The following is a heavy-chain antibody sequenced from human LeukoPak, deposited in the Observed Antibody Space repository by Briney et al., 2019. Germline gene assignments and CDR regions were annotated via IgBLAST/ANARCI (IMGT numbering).Heavy chain of an antibody. Sequence: SETLSLTCTVSRGSISGYYWSWIRQPPGKGLEWIGYIFYSGSTNYNPSLKSRVTISVDTSKNQFSLKLSSVTAADTAVYYCAKMYSSSWSDAFDIWAKGQWSPSLQ. CDR3: AKMYSSSWSDAFDI. CDR1: RGSISGYY. D-gene: IGHD6-13*01. V-gene: IGHV4-59*01. CDR2: IFYSGST. J-gene: IGHJ3*02.